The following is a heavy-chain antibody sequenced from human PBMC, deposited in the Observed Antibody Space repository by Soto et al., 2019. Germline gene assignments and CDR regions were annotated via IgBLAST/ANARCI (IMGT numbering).Heavy chain of an antibody. Sequence: SETLSLTCAVYGGSFSGYYWSWIRQPPGKGLEWIGEINHSGSTNYNPSLKSRVTISVDTSKNQFSLKLSSVAAADTAVYYCARLLFPNWFDPWGQGTLVTVSS. V-gene: IGHV4-34*01. CDR2: INHSGST. J-gene: IGHJ5*02. CDR3: ARLLFPNWFDP. CDR1: GGSFSGYY.